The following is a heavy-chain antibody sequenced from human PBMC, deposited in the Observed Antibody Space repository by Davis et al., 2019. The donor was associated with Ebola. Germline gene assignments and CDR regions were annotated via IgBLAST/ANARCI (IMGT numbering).Heavy chain of an antibody. CDR1: GGSISSYY. D-gene: IGHD2-15*01. CDR3: ARELGYCSGGSCYAYYYGMDV. J-gene: IGHJ6*02. CDR2: INHSGST. Sequence: GSLRLSCTVSGGSISSYYWSWIRQPPGKGLEWIGEINHSGSTNYNPSLKSRVTISVDTSKNQFSLKLSSVTAADTAVYYCARELGYCSGGSCYAYYYGMDVWGQGTTVTVSS. V-gene: IGHV4-34*01.